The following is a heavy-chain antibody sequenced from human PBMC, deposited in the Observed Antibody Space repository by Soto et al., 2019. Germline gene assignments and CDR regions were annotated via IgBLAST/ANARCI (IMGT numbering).Heavy chain of an antibody. CDR2: ISGSGATT. CDR3: AKGTYGSGSYPFDY. CDR1: GFTFSNYA. Sequence: EVQLLESGGGLVQPGGSLRLSCAASGFTFSNYAMSWVRQAPGKGLEWVSGISGSGATTYYADSVKGRFTISRDNSKNTLYLEVNSLGAQDTAVYYCAKGTYGSGSYPFDYWGQGTLVTVSS. J-gene: IGHJ4*02. V-gene: IGHV3-23*01. D-gene: IGHD3-10*01.